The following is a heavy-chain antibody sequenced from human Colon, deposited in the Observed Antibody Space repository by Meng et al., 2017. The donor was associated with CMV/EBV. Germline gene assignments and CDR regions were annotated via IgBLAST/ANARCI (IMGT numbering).Heavy chain of an antibody. CDR2: IYFTGST. J-gene: IGHJ6*02. V-gene: IGHV4-59*01. Sequence: GSLRLSCTVSGGSISSYYWSWIRQPPGKGLEWIGYIYFTGSTSYNPSLKSRVTISVDTFKNQFSLKLNSVTAADTAVYYCARGGSRYGMDVWGQGTPVTVSS. CDR3: ARGGSRYGMDV. CDR1: GGSISSYY. D-gene: IGHD2-15*01.